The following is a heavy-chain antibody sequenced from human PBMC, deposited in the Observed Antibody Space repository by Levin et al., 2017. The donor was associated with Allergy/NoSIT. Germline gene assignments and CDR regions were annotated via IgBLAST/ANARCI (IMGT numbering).Heavy chain of an antibody. CDR1: GFTFSTYA. D-gene: IGHD3-9*01. CDR3: ARDSDRITIFDGWFDP. V-gene: IGHV3-23*01. Sequence: PGGSLRLSCAASGFTFSTYAMSWVRQAPGKGLEWVSGISGSGGSTYYADSVKGRFTTSRDNSKNTLYLQMNSLRAEDTAVYYCARDSDRITIFDGWFDPWGQGTLVTVSS. CDR2: ISGSGGST. J-gene: IGHJ5*02.